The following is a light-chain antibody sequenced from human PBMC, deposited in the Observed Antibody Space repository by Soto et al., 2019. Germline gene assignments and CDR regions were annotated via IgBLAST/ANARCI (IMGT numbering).Light chain of an antibody. CDR2: GAS. V-gene: IGKV3-15*01. J-gene: IGKJ1*01. CDR1: QSVSSN. Sequence: EIVMTQSPATLSVSPGERATLSCRASQSVSSNLAWYQQKPGQAPRLLIYGASTRATGIPARFSGSGSGTEFTLSISSLQSEDFAVYYCQQYNNWPLPWTFGQGTKVDI. CDR3: QQYNNWPLPWT.